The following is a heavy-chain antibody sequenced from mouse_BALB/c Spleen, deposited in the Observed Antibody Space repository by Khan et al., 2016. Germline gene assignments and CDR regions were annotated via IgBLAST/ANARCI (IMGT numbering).Heavy chain of an antibody. CDR2: IDPANGNT. CDR1: GFNIKDTY. CDR3: AQIYDGYYGFAY. V-gene: IGHV14-3*02. Sequence: VQLQQSGAELMKPGASVKLSCTASGFNIKDTYMHWVKQRPEQGLEWIGRIDPANGNTKYDPKFQGKATITADTSSNTAYLQLSSVTSEDTAVYYCAQIYDGYYGFAYWGQGTLVTVSA. D-gene: IGHD2-3*01. J-gene: IGHJ3*01.